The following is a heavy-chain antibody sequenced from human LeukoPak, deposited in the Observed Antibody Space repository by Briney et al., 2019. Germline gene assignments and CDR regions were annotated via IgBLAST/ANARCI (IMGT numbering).Heavy chain of an antibody. V-gene: IGHV3-53*01. Sequence: PGGSLRLSCAASGFTVSSNYMSWVRQAPGQGLEWVSVIYSGGSTYYADSGKGRFTISRDNSKNTLYLQINSLRAEDTAVYYCARNPGSGDMDVWGKGTTVIVSS. CDR3: ARNPGSGDMDV. D-gene: IGHD2-15*01. CDR2: IYSGGST. J-gene: IGHJ6*03. CDR1: GFTVSSNY.